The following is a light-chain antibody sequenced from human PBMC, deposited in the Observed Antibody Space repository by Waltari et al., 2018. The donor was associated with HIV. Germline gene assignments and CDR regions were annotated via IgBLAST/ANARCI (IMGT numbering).Light chain of an antibody. CDR3: SSYTDSNNLI. J-gene: IGLJ2*01. V-gene: IGLV2-8*01. CDR1: SSDIGTYNF. CDR2: EVT. Sequence: QAALTQPPSASGSPGQSVTISCNGTSSDIGTYNFVSWYQHHSGKAPKLIISEVTKLPSGVPDRSFGSKSGHTASLTVSGLQTDDEPDYYCSSYTDSNNLIFGGGTTLTVL.